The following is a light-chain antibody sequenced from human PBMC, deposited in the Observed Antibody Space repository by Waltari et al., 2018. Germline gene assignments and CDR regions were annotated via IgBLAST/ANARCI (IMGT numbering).Light chain of an antibody. CDR1: QGIRSW. J-gene: IGKJ1*01. Sequence: DIHLTQSPSFLSASVGHRVTITCRASQGIRSWLAWYQQKPGEAPKLLIYDASTLQSGVPSRFSGSGSGAEFTLTINSLQPEDFASYYCQQLNGYPRTFGLGTKVQIK. CDR3: QQLNGYPRT. CDR2: DAS. V-gene: IGKV1-9*01.